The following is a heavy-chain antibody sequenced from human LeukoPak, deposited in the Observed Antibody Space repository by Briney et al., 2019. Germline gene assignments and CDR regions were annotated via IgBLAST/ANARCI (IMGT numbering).Heavy chain of an antibody. Sequence: GGSLRLSCAASGFTFSDEGMHWVRQAPGKGLEWVSFIHVDANEIYYADSVKGRFTISRDSSKNTLHLQMNSLRPEDTAVYYCAKDDPFYYYMDVWGKGTTVTVSS. CDR3: AKDDPFYYYMDV. CDR1: GFTFSDEG. J-gene: IGHJ6*03. CDR2: IHVDANEI. V-gene: IGHV3-30*02.